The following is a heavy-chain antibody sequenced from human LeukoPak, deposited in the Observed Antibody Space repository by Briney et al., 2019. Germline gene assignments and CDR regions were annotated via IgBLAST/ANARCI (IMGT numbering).Heavy chain of an antibody. CDR2: IYGGGST. CDR1: AFTFSSSV. Sequence: GGSLRLSCAASAFTFSSSVMSWVRQAPGKGLEWVSVIYGGGSTYYADSVKGRFTISRDNSKNTLYLQMNSLRAEDTALYYCARISGYSGYGWDYWGQGTLVTVSS. CDR3: ARISGYSGYGWDY. J-gene: IGHJ4*02. D-gene: IGHD5-12*01. V-gene: IGHV3-66*01.